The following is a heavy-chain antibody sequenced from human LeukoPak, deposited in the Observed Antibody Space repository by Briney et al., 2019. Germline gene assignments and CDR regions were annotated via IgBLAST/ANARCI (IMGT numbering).Heavy chain of an antibody. J-gene: IGHJ4*02. Sequence: PSETLSLTCTVSGGSISSYYWSWIRQPPGKGVEWIGYVYYSGSAHYNPSLKSRVTISVDTSKNQFSLKVSSVTAADTAIYYCVGGTYYYFDYWGQGTLVTVSS. CDR2: VYYSGSA. D-gene: IGHD1-26*01. CDR3: VGGTYYYFDY. CDR1: GGSISSYY. V-gene: IGHV4-59*01.